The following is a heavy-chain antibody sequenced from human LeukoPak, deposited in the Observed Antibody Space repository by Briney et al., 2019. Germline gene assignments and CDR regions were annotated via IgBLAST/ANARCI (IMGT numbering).Heavy chain of an antibody. CDR3: VTGGGYNGLDY. D-gene: IGHD5-12*01. J-gene: IGHJ4*02. CDR1: GFIFSSYW. CDR2: VLSRAGGGTI. V-gene: IGHV3-15*07. Sequence: TGGSLRLSCAVSGFIFSSYWMNWVRQAPGKGLEWVGRVLSRAGGGTIDYAAPVKGRFTISRDDSKNALFLQMNSLRTEDTAVYYCVTGGGYNGLDYWGQGALVTVSS.